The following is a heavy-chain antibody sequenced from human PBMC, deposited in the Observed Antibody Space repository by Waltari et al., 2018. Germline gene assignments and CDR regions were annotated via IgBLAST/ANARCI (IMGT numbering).Heavy chain of an antibody. J-gene: IGHJ3*02. V-gene: IGHV4-39*07. Sequence: YYWGGVRQPPGKGLEWIGNIFYTGSTSYNPSLQSRVTISVDTSKNHFSLKLSSVTAADTAVYYCATLETAADAFDIWGHGTMVTVSS. CDR3: ATLETAADAFDI. CDR1: YY. D-gene: IGHD2-15*01. CDR2: IFYTGST.